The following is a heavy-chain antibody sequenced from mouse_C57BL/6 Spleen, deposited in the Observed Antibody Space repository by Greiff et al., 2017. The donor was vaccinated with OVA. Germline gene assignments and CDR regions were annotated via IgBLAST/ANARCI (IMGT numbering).Heavy chain of an antibody. J-gene: IGHJ2*01. V-gene: IGHV1-26*01. Sequence: EVKLQQSGPELVKPGASVKISCKASGYTFTDYYMNWVKQSHGKSLEWIGDINPNNGGTSYNQKFKGKATLTVDKSSSTAYMELRSLTSEDSAVYYCARGDYYGTYYFDYWGQGTTLTVSS. CDR1: GYTFTDYY. CDR2: INPNNGGT. D-gene: IGHD1-1*01. CDR3: ARGDYYGTYYFDY.